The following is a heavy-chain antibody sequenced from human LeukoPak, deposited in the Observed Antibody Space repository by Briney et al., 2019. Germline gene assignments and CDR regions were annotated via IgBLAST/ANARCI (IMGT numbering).Heavy chain of an antibody. CDR1: GYTFTGYY. Sequence: ASVKVSCKASGYTFTGYYIHWVRQAPGQGLEWMGWINPNNGGTDYAQNFQGRVTMTRDTSISTAYMELSRLRSDDTAIYYCARDLLQRHLVHHWFDPWGQGTLVTVSS. D-gene: IGHD6-13*01. CDR2: INPNNGGT. J-gene: IGHJ5*02. V-gene: IGHV1-2*02. CDR3: ARDLLQRHLVHHWFDP.